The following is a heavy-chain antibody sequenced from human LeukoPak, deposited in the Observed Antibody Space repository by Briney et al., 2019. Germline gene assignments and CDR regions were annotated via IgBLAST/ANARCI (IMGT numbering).Heavy chain of an antibody. J-gene: IGHJ3*02. CDR3: ATTVRYGSGSYDAFDI. Sequence: GGSLRLSCAASGFTFSSYSMNWVRQASGKGLEWVSSISSSSSDIYYADSVKGRFTISRDNAKNSLYLQMNSLRAEDTAVYYCATTVRYGSGSYDAFDIWGQGTMVTVSS. D-gene: IGHD3-10*01. CDR2: ISSSSSDI. V-gene: IGHV3-21*01. CDR1: GFTFSSYS.